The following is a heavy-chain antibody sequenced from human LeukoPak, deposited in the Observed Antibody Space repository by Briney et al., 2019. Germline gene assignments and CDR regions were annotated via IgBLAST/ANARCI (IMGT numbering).Heavy chain of an antibody. CDR1: GYTFTGYY. J-gene: IGHJ4*02. D-gene: IGHD6-13*01. CDR3: ARGLAAAAHYYFDY. CDR2: MNPNSGNT. Sequence: ASVKVSCKASGYTFTGYYMHWVRQAPRQGLEWMGWMNPNSGNTGYAQKFQGRVTMTRNTSISTAYMELSSLRSEDTAVYYCARGLAAAAHYYFDYWGQGTLVTVSS. V-gene: IGHV1-8*02.